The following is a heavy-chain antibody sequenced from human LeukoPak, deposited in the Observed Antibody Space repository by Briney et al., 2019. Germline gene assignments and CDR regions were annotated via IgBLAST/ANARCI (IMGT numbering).Heavy chain of an antibody. CDR2: INHSGST. CDR3: ARGLLGYCSSTSCQTHGDY. D-gene: IGHD2-2*01. J-gene: IGHJ4*02. V-gene: IGHV4-34*01. Sequence: SETLSLTCAVYGGSFSGYYWSWIRQPPGKGLEWIGEINHSGSTNYNPSLKSRVTISVDTSKNQFSLNLSSVTAADTAVYYCARGLLGYCSSTSCQTHGDYWGQGSLVTVSS. CDR1: GGSFSGYY.